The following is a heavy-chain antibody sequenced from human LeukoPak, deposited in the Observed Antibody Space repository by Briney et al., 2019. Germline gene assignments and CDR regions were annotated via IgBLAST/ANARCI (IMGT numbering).Heavy chain of an antibody. CDR2: ISSSGSTI. D-gene: IGHD6-13*01. CDR1: GFTFSSYE. CDR3: ARDAKRKYSSSWYGGTFDY. J-gene: IGHJ4*02. Sequence: GGSLRLSCTASGFTFSSYEMNWVRQAPGKGLEWVSYISSSGSTIYYADSVKGRFTISRDNAKNSLYLQMNSLRAEDTAVYYCARDAKRKYSSSWYGGTFDYWGQGTLVTVSS. V-gene: IGHV3-48*03.